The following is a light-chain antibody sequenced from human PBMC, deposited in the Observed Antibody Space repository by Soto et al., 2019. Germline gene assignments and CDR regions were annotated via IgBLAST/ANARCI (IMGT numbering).Light chain of an antibody. V-gene: IGLV2-11*01. CDR2: DVT. CDR3: CSYAGSYSYV. J-gene: IGLJ1*01. Sequence: QSVLAQPRSVSGSPGQSVAIFCTGTSSDVGGYNYVSWYQQHPGKAPKLIIYDVTKRPSGVPDRFSGSSSGNTASLTISGLQAEEEADYFCCSYAGSYSYVFGTGTKVTV. CDR1: SSDVGGYNY.